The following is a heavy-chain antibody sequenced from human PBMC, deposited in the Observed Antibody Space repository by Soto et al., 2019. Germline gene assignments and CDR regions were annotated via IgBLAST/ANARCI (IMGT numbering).Heavy chain of an antibody. V-gene: IGHV5-10-1*01. D-gene: IGHD5-18*01. CDR1: GYSFTSYW. CDR2: MDPSDPYT. J-gene: IGHJ6*02. CDR3: ARGYSYAYPYYYFGMEV. Sequence: PGESLKISCKGSGYSFTSYWISWLRQMPGKGLELMGRMDPSDPYTNYSPSFQCHVTISADKSISTAYLQWSSLKASDTAMYYCARGYSYAYPYYYFGMEVWGQGTTVTVSS.